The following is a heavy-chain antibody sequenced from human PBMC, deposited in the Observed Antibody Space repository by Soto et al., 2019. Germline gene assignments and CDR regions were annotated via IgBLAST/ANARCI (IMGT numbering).Heavy chain of an antibody. J-gene: IGHJ3*02. CDR2: IGTAGDT. V-gene: IGHV3-13*01. D-gene: IGHD2-21*01. CDR3: ARGVDWSGLGCSFDI. Sequence: GSLRLSCAASGFTFSSYDMHWVRQATGKGLEWVSAIGTAGDTYYPGSVKGRFTISRENAKNSLYLQMNSLRAGDTAVYYCARGVDWSGLGCSFDIWGQGTMVTVS. CDR1: GFTFSSYD.